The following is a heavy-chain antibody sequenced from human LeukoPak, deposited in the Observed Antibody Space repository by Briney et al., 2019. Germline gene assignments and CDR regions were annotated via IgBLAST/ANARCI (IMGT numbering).Heavy chain of an antibody. CDR1: GFTFSSYA. CDR3: ARDGYSGTSSLGY. V-gene: IGHV3-48*02. J-gene: IGHJ4*02. CDR2: ISSSSSTI. Sequence: GGSLRLSCAASGFTFSSYAMSWVRQAPGKGLEWVSYISSSSSTIYYADSVKGRFTISRDNAKNSLYLQMDSLRDEDTAVYYCARDGYSGTSSLGYWGQGTLVTVSS. D-gene: IGHD1-26*01.